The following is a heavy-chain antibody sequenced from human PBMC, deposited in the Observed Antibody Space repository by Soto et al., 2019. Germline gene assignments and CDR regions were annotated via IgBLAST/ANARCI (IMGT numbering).Heavy chain of an antibody. Sequence: LRLSCAASGFTFSSYAMSWVRQAPRKGLEWVSAISGSGGSTDYADSVKGRFTISRDNSKNTLYLQMNSLRAEDTAVYYCAKVIGYDTSGYAENWGQGTQVTVSS. CDR2: ISGSGGST. V-gene: IGHV3-23*01. D-gene: IGHD3-22*01. J-gene: IGHJ4*02. CDR1: GFTFSSYA. CDR3: AKVIGYDTSGYAEN.